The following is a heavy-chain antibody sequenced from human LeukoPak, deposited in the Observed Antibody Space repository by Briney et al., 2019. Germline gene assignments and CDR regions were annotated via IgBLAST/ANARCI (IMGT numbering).Heavy chain of an antibody. D-gene: IGHD6-6*01. CDR3: AREEYSSSSTFDY. CDR1: GFTFSSYG. V-gene: IGHV3-33*01. CDR2: IWYDGSNK. Sequence: GGSLRLSCAASGFTFSSYGMHWVRQAPGKGLEWVAVIWYDGSNKYYADSVKGRFTISRDNSKSTLYLQMNSLRAEDTAVYYCAREEYSSSSTFDYWGQGTLVTVSS. J-gene: IGHJ4*02.